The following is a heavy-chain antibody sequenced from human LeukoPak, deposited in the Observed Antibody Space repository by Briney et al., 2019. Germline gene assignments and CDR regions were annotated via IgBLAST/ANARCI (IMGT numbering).Heavy chain of an antibody. J-gene: IGHJ4*02. D-gene: IGHD6-19*01. CDR3: AKGLSGGWPFDY. V-gene: IGHV3-23*01. Sequence: GGSLRLSCAASGFTFSSYAMSWVRQAPGKGLEWVSGLSGSGGNTIYADSVKGRFTISRDNSKNTMFLQMNSLRAEDTAVYYCAKGLSGGWPFDYWGQGALVTVSS. CDR1: GFTFSSYA. CDR2: LSGSGGNT.